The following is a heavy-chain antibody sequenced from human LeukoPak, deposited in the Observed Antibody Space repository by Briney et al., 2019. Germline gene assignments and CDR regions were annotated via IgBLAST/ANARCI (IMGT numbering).Heavy chain of an antibody. J-gene: IGHJ3*02. CDR2: IYYSGST. V-gene: IGHV4-39*01. D-gene: IGHD4-17*01. Sequence: SETLSLTCTVSGGSISSSSYYWGWIRQPPGKGLEWIGSIYYSGSTYYNPSLKSRVTISVDTSKNQFSLKLSSVTAADTAVYYCAISMTTGYAFDIWGQGTMVTVSS. CDR1: GGSISSSSYY. CDR3: AISMTTGYAFDI.